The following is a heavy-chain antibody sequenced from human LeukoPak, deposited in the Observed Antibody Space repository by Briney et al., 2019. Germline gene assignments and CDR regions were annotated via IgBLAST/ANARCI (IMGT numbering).Heavy chain of an antibody. CDR1: GYTFTGYY. Sequence: ASVKVSCKASGYTFTGYYMHWVRQAPGQGLEWMGWINPNSGGTNYAQKFQGRVTMTRDTSISTAYMELSRLRSDDTAVYYCARSRIVGDYYYYMDVWGKGTTVTVSS. J-gene: IGHJ6*03. CDR2: INPNSGGT. D-gene: IGHD1-26*01. CDR3: ARSRIVGDYYYYMDV. V-gene: IGHV1-2*02.